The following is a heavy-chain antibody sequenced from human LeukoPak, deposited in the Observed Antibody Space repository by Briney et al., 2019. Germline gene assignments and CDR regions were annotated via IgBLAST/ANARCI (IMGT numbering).Heavy chain of an antibody. CDR1: GFTISSYW. D-gene: IGHD4-23*01. V-gene: IGHV3-7*03. CDR2: IKQDGSEK. J-gene: IGHJ4*02. CDR3: AKDQTTVVS. Sequence: GGSLRLSCAASGFTISSYWMNWVRQAPGKGLEWVANIKQDGSEKKYVDSVKGRFTISRDNSKNTLYLQMNSLRAEDTAVYYCAKDQTTVVSWGQGTLVTVSS.